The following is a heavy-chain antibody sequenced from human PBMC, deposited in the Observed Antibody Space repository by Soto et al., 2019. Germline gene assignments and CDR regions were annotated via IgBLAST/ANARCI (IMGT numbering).Heavy chain of an antibody. CDR3: AGSTGWYWFDP. Sequence: QVQLQESGPGLVKPSETLSLTCTVSGGSISSYYWSWIRQPPGKGLEWIASIHYSGSTKYNPSLKSRVPVSVATSKNQFSLKLSSVTAADTAVYYCAGSTGWYWFDPWGQGTLVTVSS. V-gene: IGHV4-59*08. CDR2: IHYSGST. CDR1: GGSISSYY. J-gene: IGHJ5*02. D-gene: IGHD6-19*01.